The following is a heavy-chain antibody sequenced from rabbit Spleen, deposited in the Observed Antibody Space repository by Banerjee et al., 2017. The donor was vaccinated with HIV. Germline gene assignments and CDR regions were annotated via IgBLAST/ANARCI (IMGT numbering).Heavy chain of an antibody. Sequence: QSLEESGGDLVKPGASLTLTCTASGFSFSSSYCICWVRQAPGKGLEWIACIYAGSSGNTYYASWAKGRFTISKTSSTTVTLQMTSLTAADTATYFCATDNTNWRNSDLWGPGTLVTVS. V-gene: IGHV1S40*01. CDR1: GFSFSSSYC. D-gene: IGHD1-1*01. J-gene: IGHJ4*01. CDR2: IYAGSSGNT. CDR3: ATDNTNWRNSDL.